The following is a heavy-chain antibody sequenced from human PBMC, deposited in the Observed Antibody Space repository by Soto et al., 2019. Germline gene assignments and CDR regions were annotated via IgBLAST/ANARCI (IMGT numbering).Heavy chain of an antibody. CDR1: GFTISSYG. J-gene: IGHJ3*02. D-gene: IGHD5-18*01. CDR3: ARDTAVEQGAFDI. Sequence: QVQLVESGGGVVQPGRYLRLSCAASGFTISSYGMHWVRQVPGKGLEWMAVIWYDGSKKYYADSVKGRFTISRDNSKNTLYLQMNSLRAEDTAVYYCARDTAVEQGAFDIWGQGTMVTVSS. V-gene: IGHV3-33*01. CDR2: IWYDGSKK.